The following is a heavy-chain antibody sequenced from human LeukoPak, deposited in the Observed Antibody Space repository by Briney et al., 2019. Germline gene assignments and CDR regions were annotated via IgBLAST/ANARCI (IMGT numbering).Heavy chain of an antibody. CDR1: GFTFSSYA. J-gene: IGHJ6*02. CDR2: ISGSGGST. Sequence: GGSLRLSCAASGFTFSSYAMSWVRQAPGKGLEWVSAISGSGGSTYYADSVKGRFTISRYNSKNTLYLQMNSLRAEDTAVYYCAKVSGGKRVPTGDYYYGMDVWGQGTTVTVSS. V-gene: IGHV3-23*01. D-gene: IGHD2-2*01. CDR3: AKVSGGKRVPTGDYYYGMDV.